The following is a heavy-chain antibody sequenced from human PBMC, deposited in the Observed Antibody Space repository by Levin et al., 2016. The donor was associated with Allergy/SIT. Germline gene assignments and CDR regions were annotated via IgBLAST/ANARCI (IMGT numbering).Heavy chain of an antibody. Sequence: SVKVSCKASGGTFSSYAISWVRQAPGQGLEWMGGIIPIFGTANYAQKFQGRVTITADESTSTAYMELSSLRSEDTAVYYCARGEGSGSYYGGWYFDLWGRGTLVTVSS. CDR3: ARGEGSGSYYGGWYFDL. V-gene: IGHV1-69*13. J-gene: IGHJ2*01. CDR1: GGTFSSYA. CDR2: IIPIFGTA. D-gene: IGHD1-26*01.